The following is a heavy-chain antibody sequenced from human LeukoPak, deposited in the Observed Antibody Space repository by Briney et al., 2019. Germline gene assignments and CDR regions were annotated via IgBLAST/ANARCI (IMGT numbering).Heavy chain of an antibody. CDR2: IYHSGNT. V-gene: IGHV4-39*07. CDR3: ARDRAES. D-gene: IGHD4/OR15-4a*01. Sequence: SETLSLTCSVSGGSITSNTYYWGWIRQPPGKGLEWIGSIYHSGNTYYNASLKSRVTMSVDTSKNQFSLKLSSVTAADTAVYYCARDRAESWGQGTLVTVSS. CDR1: GGSITSNTYY. J-gene: IGHJ5*02.